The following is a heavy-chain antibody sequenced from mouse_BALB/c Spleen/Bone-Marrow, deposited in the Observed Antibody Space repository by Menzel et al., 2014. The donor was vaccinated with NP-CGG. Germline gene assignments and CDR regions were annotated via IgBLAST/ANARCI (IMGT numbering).Heavy chain of an antibody. CDR1: GFKIKDTY. D-gene: IGHD2-14*01. CDR2: IDPANGDT. CDR3: ARYRLGTYFDY. V-gene: IGHV14-3*02. Sequence: VQLQQSGAELAKPGASVKLSCTASGFKIKDTYMHWVRQRPEQGLEWIGRIDPANGDTRYDPKFQGKATITADTSSSTAYLQLSSLTSEDTAVYCCARYRLGTYFDYWGQGTTLTVSS. J-gene: IGHJ2*01.